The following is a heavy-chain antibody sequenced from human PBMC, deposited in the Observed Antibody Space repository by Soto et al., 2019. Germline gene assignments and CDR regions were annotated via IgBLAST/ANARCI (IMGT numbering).Heavy chain of an antibody. J-gene: IGHJ6*02. V-gene: IGHV1-69*12. D-gene: IGHD3-9*01. CDR3: ARAGRYFDCPPGCGMDV. CDR2: IIPIFGTA. CDR1: GGTFSSYA. Sequence: QVQLVQSGAEVKKPGSSVKVSCKASGGTFSSYAISWVRQAPGQGLEWMGGIIPIFGTANYAQKFQGRVTITADESTSTAYMELSSLRSEDTAVYYCARAGRYFDCPPGCGMDVWGQGTTVTVSS.